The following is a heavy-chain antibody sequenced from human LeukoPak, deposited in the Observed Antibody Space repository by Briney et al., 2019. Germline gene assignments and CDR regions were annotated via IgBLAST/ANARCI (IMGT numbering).Heavy chain of an antibody. Sequence: SETLSLTCTDSGGSISSHYWSWIRQPPGKGLEWIGYIYYSGSTNYNPSLKSRVTISVDTSKNQFSLKLSSVTAADTAVYYCARERSYYDSSGYIDWGQGTLVTVSS. J-gene: IGHJ4*02. D-gene: IGHD3-22*01. CDR2: IYYSGST. V-gene: IGHV4-59*11. CDR1: GGSISSHY. CDR3: ARERSYYDSSGYID.